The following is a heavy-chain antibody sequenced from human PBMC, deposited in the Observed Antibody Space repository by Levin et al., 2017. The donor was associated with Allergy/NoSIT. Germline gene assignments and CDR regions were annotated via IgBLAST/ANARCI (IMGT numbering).Heavy chain of an antibody. CDR3: ARGYCGSTSCPYYDYGMDV. CDR1: GFTVSSNY. D-gene: IGHD2-2*01. CDR2: IYSGGTT. V-gene: IGHV3-53*01. J-gene: IGHJ6*02. Sequence: GESLKISCAASGFTVSSNYMSWVRQAPGKGLEWVSVIYSGGTTYYADSVKGRFTISRDNSKNTLYLQMISLRAEDTAVYYCARGYCGSTSCPYYDYGMDVWGQGTTVTVSS.